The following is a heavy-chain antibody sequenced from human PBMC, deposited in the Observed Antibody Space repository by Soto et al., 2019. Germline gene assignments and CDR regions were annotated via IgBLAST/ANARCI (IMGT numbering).Heavy chain of an antibody. CDR2: ISGSGGST. V-gene: IGHV3-23*01. CDR3: AKELQHYSDSSGYYPRSAFDI. D-gene: IGHD3-22*01. J-gene: IGHJ3*02. CDR1: GFTFSSYA. Sequence: EVQLLESGGGLVQPGGSLRLSCAASGFTFSSYAMSWVRQAPGKGLEWVSAISGSGGSTYYADSVKGRFTISRDNAKNTLYLQMNSLRAEDTAVYYCAKELQHYSDSSGYYPRSAFDIWGQGTMVTVSS.